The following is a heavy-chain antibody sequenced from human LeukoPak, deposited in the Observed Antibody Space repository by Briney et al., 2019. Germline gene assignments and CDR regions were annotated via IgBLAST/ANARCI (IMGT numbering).Heavy chain of an antibody. Sequence: GGSLRLSCAASGFTFSSYAMSWVRQAPGKGLEWVSVIYSGGSTYYADSVKGRFTISRDNSKNTLYLQMNSLRAEDTAVYYCATHSSGWYRCYFDYWGQGTLVTVSS. J-gene: IGHJ4*02. CDR2: IYSGGST. D-gene: IGHD6-19*01. CDR1: GFTFSSYA. V-gene: IGHV3-66*04. CDR3: ATHSSGWYRCYFDY.